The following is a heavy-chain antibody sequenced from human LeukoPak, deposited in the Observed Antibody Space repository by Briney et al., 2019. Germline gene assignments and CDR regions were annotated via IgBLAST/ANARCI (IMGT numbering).Heavy chain of an antibody. CDR2: ISSSGSTI. J-gene: IGHJ5*02. V-gene: IGHV3-11*01. Sequence: GGSLRLSCAASGFTFSDYYMSWIRQAPGKGLEWVSYISSSGSTIYCADSVKGRFTISRDNAKNSLYLQMNSLRAEDTAVYYCARGISSSWYRESNWFDPWGQGTLVAVSS. CDR3: ARGISSSWYRESNWFDP. D-gene: IGHD6-13*01. CDR1: GFTFSDYY.